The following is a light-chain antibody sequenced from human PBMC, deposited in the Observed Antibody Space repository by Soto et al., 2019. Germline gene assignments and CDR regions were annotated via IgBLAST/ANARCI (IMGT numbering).Light chain of an antibody. CDR1: NIGSKS. V-gene: IGLV3-21*04. Sequence: SYELTQPPSVSVAPGKTARITCEGNNIGSKSVHWYQQKPGQAPVLVIYYDSDRPSGIPERFSGSNSGNTATLTISRVEAGDEADYYCQVWDSSSDRVVFGGGTKLTVL. J-gene: IGLJ2*01. CDR2: YDS. CDR3: QVWDSSSDRVV.